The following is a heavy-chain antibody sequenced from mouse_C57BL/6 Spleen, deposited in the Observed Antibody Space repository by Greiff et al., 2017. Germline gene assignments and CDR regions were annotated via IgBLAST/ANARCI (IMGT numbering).Heavy chain of an antibody. CDR2: IWSDGST. J-gene: IGHJ4*01. D-gene: IGHD2-2*01. Sequence: VKLQESGPGLVAPSQSLSITCTVSGFSLTSYGVHWVRQPPGKGLEWLVVIWSDGSTTYNSALKSRLTISKDNSKSKVFLKMNSLQTDDTAMYYCAIYDGYGQGYAMDYWGKGTSVTVSS. CDR1: GFSLTSYG. CDR3: AIYDGYGQGYAMDY. V-gene: IGHV2-6*03.